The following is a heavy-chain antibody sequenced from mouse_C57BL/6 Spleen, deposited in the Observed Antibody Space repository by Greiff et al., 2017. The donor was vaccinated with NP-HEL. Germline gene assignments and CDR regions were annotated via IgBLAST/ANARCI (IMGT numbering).Heavy chain of an antibody. D-gene: IGHD1-1*01. Sequence: EVMLVESGGGLVKPGGSLKLSCAASGFTFSDYGMHWVRQAPEKGLEWVAYISSGSSTIYYADTVKGRFTISRDNAKNTLFLQMTSLRSEDTAMYYCARELTTVGADYAMDYWGQGTSVTVSS. J-gene: IGHJ4*01. V-gene: IGHV5-17*01. CDR2: ISSGSSTI. CDR3: ARELTTVGADYAMDY. CDR1: GFTFSDYG.